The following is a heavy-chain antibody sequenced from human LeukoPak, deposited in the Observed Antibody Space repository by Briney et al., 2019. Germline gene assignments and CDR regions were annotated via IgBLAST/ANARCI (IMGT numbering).Heavy chain of an antibody. CDR3: ARAPDFWSGYYTGGYYYMDV. J-gene: IGHJ6*03. Sequence: SETLSLTCTVSGGSITSGAYYWGWIRQPPGKGPEWIGSIYYSGSTNYNPSLKSRVTISVDTSKNQFSLKLSSVTAADTAVYYCARAPDFWSGYYTGGYYYMDVWGKGTTVTVSS. CDR1: GGSITSGAYY. D-gene: IGHD3-3*01. V-gene: IGHV4-39*07. CDR2: IYYSGST.